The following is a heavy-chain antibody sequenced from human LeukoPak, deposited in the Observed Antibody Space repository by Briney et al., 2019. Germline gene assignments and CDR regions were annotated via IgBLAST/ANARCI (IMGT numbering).Heavy chain of an antibody. CDR1: GFTFSSYA. D-gene: IGHD3-22*01. V-gene: IGHV3-23*01. J-gene: IGHJ4*01. CDR3: AQAATSGSYAY. CDR2: ISCSGGST. Sequence: GGSLRLSCAASGFTFSSYAMSWVRQAPGKGLEWVSAISCSGGSTYYADSVKGRFTISRDNSKNTLYLQMNSLRTEDTAAYHCAQAATSGSYAYWGPGTPLTAS.